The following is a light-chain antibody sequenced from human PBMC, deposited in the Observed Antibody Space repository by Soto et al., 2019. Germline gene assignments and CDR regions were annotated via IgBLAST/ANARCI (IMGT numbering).Light chain of an antibody. CDR3: MQALQTPHEYT. CDR1: QSLLHSNGYNY. J-gene: IGKJ2*01. V-gene: IGKV2-28*01. CDR2: LGS. Sequence: DIVMTQSPLSLPVTPGEPASISCRSSQSLLHSNGYNYLDWYLQKPGQSPQLLIYLGSNRASGVPDRFSGSGSGTDFTLKISRVEAEDVGVYYCMQALQTPHEYTFGQGTKLEIK.